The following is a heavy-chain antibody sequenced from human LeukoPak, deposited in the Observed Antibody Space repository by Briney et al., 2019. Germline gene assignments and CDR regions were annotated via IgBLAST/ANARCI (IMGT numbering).Heavy chain of an antibody. CDR2: VSGGGGST. Sequence: GGSLRLSCAASGFTFSNYAMSWVRQAPRKGLQWVSAVSGGGGSTSYADSVKGRFTISRDNSKNTIYLQLNSLRAEDTAVYYCAKSGTACSGGSCYSHYFDFWGQGTLVTVSS. CDR3: AKSGTACSGGSCYSHYFDF. D-gene: IGHD2-15*01. V-gene: IGHV3-23*01. CDR1: GFTFSNYA. J-gene: IGHJ4*02.